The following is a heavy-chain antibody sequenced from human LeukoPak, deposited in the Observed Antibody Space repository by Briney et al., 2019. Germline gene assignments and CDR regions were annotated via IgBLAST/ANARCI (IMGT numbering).Heavy chain of an antibody. CDR2: ISSSGSTI. J-gene: IGHJ6*03. CDR1: GFTFSDYY. CDR3: ARDVSYGSGDYYYYYMDV. D-gene: IGHD3-10*01. V-gene: IGHV3-11*01. Sequence: GGSLRLSCAASGFTFSDYYMSWIRQAPGKGPEWVSYISSSGSTIYYADSVKGRFTISRDNAKNSLYLQMNSLRAEDTAVYYCARDVSYGSGDYYYYYMDVWGKGTTVTISS.